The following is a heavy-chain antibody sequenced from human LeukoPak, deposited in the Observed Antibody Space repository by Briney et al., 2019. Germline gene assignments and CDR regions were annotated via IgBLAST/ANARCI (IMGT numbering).Heavy chain of an antibody. V-gene: IGHV3-21*01. D-gene: IGHD3-3*01. Sequence: PGGSLRLSCAASGFSFNSYSMNWVRQAPGKGLEWVSSISSSGSYIYYADSVKGRFTISRDNAQNSLYLQMNSLRAEDTAVYYCVRDGVGTTPFDHWGQGTLVTVSS. J-gene: IGHJ4*02. CDR1: GFSFNSYS. CDR3: VRDGVGTTPFDH. CDR2: ISSSGSYI.